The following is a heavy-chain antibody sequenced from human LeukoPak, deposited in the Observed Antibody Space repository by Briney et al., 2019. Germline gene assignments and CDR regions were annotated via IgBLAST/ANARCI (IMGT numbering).Heavy chain of an antibody. CDR3: AKDSHWILFDD. CDR2: IGGSGTRT. V-gene: IGHV3-23*01. J-gene: IGHJ4*02. CDR1: GFTFTTYG. Sequence: PGGTLRLSCSASGFTFTTYGMNWVRQAPGKGLEWVSGIGGSGTRTYYADSVKGRFTISRDNSKNTLYLQMNSLIDEDTAVYYCAKDSHWILFDDWGQGTLFTVSS. D-gene: IGHD2-2*03.